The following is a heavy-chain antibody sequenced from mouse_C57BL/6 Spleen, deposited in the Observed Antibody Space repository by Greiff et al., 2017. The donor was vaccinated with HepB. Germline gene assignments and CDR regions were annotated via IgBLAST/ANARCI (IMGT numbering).Heavy chain of an antibody. Sequence: EVQLQQSGPELVKPGASVKISCKASGYTFTDYYMNWVKQSHGKSLEWIGDINPNNGGTSYNQKFKGKATLTVDKSSSTAYMELRSLTSEDSAVYYWARRGDSSGYWFAYWGQGTLVTVSA. CDR3: ARRGDSSGYWFAY. CDR2: INPNNGGT. CDR1: GYTFTDYY. J-gene: IGHJ3*01. V-gene: IGHV1-26*01. D-gene: IGHD3-2*02.